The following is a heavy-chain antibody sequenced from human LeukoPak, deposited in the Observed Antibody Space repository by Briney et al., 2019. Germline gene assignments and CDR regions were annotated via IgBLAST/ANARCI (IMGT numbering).Heavy chain of an antibody. V-gene: IGHV4-59*01. J-gene: IGHJ5*02. CDR2: IYYSGST. CDR1: GGSISSYY. D-gene: IGHD3-3*01. CDR3: ARGAGITIFGVVIPPSFDP. Sequence: PSETLSLTCTVSGGSISSYYWSWIRQPPGKGLEWIGYIYYSGSTNYNPSLKSRVTISVDTSKNQFSLKLSSVTAADTAVYYCARGAGITIFGVVIPPSFDPWSQGTLVTVSS.